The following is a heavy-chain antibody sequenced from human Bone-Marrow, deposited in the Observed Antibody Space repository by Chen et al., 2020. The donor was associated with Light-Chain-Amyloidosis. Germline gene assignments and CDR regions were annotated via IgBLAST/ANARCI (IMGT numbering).Heavy chain of an antibody. J-gene: IGHJ4*02. CDR2: VRQDVSEE. Sequence: DVRLVESGGGLVQPGGSLRLSCAASGFTSSDYWMSWVRQSPGKGLEWVANVRQDVSEEDYAASVKGRFTISRDDAKNSVYLQMNNLRAEDTAVYYCARDRTLFGVAQYYFDYWGQGTRVTVSS. V-gene: IGHV3-7*03. D-gene: IGHD3-3*01. CDR1: GFTSSDYW. CDR3: ARDRTLFGVAQYYFDY.